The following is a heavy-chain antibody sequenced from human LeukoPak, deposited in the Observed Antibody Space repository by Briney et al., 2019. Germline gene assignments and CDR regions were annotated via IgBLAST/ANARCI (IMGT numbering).Heavy chain of an antibody. V-gene: IGHV6-1*01. CDR1: GDSVSNNRAS. CDR3: VRIRGLGLFDY. CDR2: TYYRSQWFD. Sequence: SQTLSLTCAISGDSVSNNRASWGWIRQSPSRGLEWLGRTYYRSQWFDDYRPSVRSRITINPDTSKNQFSLQMNSVTPEDTAVYYCVRIRGLGLFDYWDQGTLVTVSS. D-gene: IGHD1-26*01. J-gene: IGHJ4*02.